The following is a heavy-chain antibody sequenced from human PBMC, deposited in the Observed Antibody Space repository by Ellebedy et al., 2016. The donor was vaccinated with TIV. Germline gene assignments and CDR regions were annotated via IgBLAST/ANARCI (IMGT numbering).Heavy chain of an antibody. D-gene: IGHD3-3*01. CDR3: GRLWSGYSGYYFDF. CDR1: GGSISYYY. V-gene: IGHV4-59*01. Sequence: MPSETLSLTCTVSGGSISYYYWSWNRQPPGKGLEWIGYIYDSGNTNYNPSLKHRVTIPVDTSKNQFFLNLSTVTAEDPAVYYGGRLWSGYSGYYFDFWGQGALVTVSS. CDR2: IYDSGNT. J-gene: IGHJ4*02.